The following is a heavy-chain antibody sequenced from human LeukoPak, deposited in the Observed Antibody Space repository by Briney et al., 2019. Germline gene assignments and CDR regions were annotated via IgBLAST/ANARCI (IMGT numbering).Heavy chain of an antibody. CDR1: GFTFSSYG. J-gene: IGHJ3*02. CDR3: ARDKGYSSGKDI. V-gene: IGHV3-33*01. D-gene: IGHD6-19*01. Sequence: TGRSLRLSCAASGFTFSSYGMHWVRQAPGKALEWVAVIWYDGSNKYYADSVKGRFTISRDNSKNTLCLQMNSLRAEDTAVYYCARDKGYSSGKDIWGQGTMVTVSS. CDR2: IWYDGSNK.